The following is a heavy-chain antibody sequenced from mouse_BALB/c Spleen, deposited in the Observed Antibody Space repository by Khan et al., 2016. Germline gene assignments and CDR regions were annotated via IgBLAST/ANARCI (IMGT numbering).Heavy chain of an antibody. CDR1: GYTFTSYW. J-gene: IGHJ2*01. CDR3: ASYYGSSYDYFDY. CDR2: IYPGDGDT. D-gene: IGHD1-1*01. V-gene: IGHV1-87*01. Sequence: QVQLQQSGAELARPGASVKLSCKASGYTFTSYWMQWVKQRPGQGLEWIGAIYPGDGDTRYTQKFKGKATLTADNSSSTAYMQLSSLASEDSAFYYSASYYGSSYDYFDYWGQGTTLTVSS.